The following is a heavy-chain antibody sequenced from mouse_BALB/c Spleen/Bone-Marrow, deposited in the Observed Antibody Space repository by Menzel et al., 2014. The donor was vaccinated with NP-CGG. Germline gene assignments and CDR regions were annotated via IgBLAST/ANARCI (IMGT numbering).Heavy chain of an antibody. CDR1: GYTFTSYW. J-gene: IGHJ2*01. CDR3: TRSYGISYEYYFDY. D-gene: IGHD1-1*01. Sequence: VQGVESGAELVRPGASVKLSCKASGYTFTSYWINWMKQRPGQGLEWIGNIYPSDSYTNYNQKFKDRATLTVDKSSSTASIQLSSPTSEDSAVYYCTRSYGISYEYYFDYWGQGTTLTVSS. CDR2: IYPSDSYT. V-gene: IGHV1-69*02.